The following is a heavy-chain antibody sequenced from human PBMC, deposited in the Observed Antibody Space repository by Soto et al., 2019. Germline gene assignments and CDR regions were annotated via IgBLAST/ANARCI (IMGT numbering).Heavy chain of an antibody. J-gene: IGHJ4*02. CDR1: GFTFSSYA. D-gene: IGHD1-1*01. V-gene: IGHV3-30*04. CDR2: IAYDGRNK. CDR3: ARELERVFDY. Sequence: QVQLVESGVGVVQPGRSLRLSCAASGFTFSSYAMQWVRQAPGKGLEWVAVIAYDGRNKYYADSVKGRFTISRDNSKNTLYLQMNSLRIEDTAVYYCARELERVFDYWGQGTLVTFSS.